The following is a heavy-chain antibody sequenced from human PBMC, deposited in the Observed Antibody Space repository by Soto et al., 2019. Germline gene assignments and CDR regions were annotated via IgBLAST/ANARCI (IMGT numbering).Heavy chain of an antibody. V-gene: IGHV3-9*01. CDR3: ARDMRPFYRSGDAFDI. CDR2: ISWNSSSI. Sequence: LSLSGAATGFTFDDYTMNGVRQPPGKRLELVSGISWNSSSIGYADSVKGRFTISRDNVNDSLYLQINNLKPEDTAYGYCARDMRPFYRSGDAFDIWCQGTRVTGSS. D-gene: IGHD3-3*01. J-gene: IGHJ3*02. CDR1: GFTFDDYT.